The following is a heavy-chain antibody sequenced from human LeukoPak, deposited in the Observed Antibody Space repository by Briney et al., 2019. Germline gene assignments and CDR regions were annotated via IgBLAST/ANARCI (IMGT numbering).Heavy chain of an antibody. CDR2: ISAYNGNT. Sequence: GASVKVSCKASGYTFTSYGISWVRQAPGQGLEWMGWISAYNGNTNYAQKFQGRVTMTRDTSISTAYMELSRLRSDDTAVYYCAREGMEYSYGYPYWGQGTLVTVSS. CDR1: GYTFTSYG. J-gene: IGHJ4*02. D-gene: IGHD5-18*01. V-gene: IGHV1-18*01. CDR3: AREGMEYSYGYPY.